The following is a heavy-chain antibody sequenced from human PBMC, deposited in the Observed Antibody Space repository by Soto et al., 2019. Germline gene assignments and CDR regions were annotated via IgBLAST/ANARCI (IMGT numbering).Heavy chain of an antibody. CDR3: ARANVDIEYYFDY. CDR1: GGSFSGYY. V-gene: IGHV4-34*01. CDR2: INHSGST. D-gene: IGHD5-12*01. J-gene: IGHJ4*02. Sequence: SETLSLTCAVYGGSFSGYYWSWIRQPPGKGLEWIGEINHSGSTNYNPSLKSRVTISVDTSKNQFSLKLSSVTAADTAVYYCARANVDIEYYFDYWGQGTLVTVSS.